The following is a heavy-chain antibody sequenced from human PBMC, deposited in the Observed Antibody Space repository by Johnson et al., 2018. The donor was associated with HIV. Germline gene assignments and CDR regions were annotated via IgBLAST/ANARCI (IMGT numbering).Heavy chain of an antibody. V-gene: IGHV3-74*02. Sequence: VQLVESGGGLVQPGRSLKLSCAASGFTFSSYWMHWVRQAPGKGLVWVSRINSDGSSTSYADSVKGRFTISRDNAKNTLYLQMNSLRAEDTAVYYCAKTYSGSNRDAFDIWGQGTMVTVSS. CDR2: INSDGSST. CDR3: AKTYSGSNRDAFDI. J-gene: IGHJ3*02. D-gene: IGHD1-26*01. CDR1: GFTFSSYW.